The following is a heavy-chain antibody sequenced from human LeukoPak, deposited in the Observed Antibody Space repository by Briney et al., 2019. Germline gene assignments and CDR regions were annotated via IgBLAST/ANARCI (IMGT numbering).Heavy chain of an antibody. J-gene: IGHJ6*03. CDR3: AAHPHCSSTSCYPYYYYYYMDV. CDR2: ISAYNGNT. Sequence: ASVKVSCKASGYTFTSYGISWVRLAPGQGLEWMGWISAYNGNTNYAQKLQGRVTMTTDTSTCTAYMELRSLRSDDTAVYYCAAHPHCSSTSCYPYYYYYYMDVWGKGTTVTVSS. V-gene: IGHV1-18*01. CDR1: GYTFTSYG. D-gene: IGHD2-2*01.